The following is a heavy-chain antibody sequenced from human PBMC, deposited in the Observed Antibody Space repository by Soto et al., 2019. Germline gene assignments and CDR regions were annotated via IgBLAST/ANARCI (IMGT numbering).Heavy chain of an antibody. CDR2: IYGSGRGI. CDR3: AKGAVYNGGFWFRDH. V-gene: IGHV3-23*05. Sequence: GGSLRLSCSASGLPHSNFAMMWVRQAPGKGLECVSGIYGSGRGIEYADSVKGRFTISRDSSKNTVYLQMTDLRADDTAVYYCAKGAVYNGGFWFRDHWGRGTQVTVSS. J-gene: IGHJ4*02. D-gene: IGHD3-10*01. CDR1: GLPHSNFA.